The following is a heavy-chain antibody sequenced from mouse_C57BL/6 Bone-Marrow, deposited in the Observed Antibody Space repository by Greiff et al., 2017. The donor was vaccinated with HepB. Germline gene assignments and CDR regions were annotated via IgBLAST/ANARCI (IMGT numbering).Heavy chain of an antibody. V-gene: IGHV5-9*01. Sequence: ESGGGLVKPGGSLKLSCAASGFTFSSYTMSWVRQTPEKRLEWVATISGGGGNTYYPDSVKGRFTISRDNAKNTLYLQMSSLRSEDTALYYCARHLYGAMDYWGQGTSVTVSS. CDR2: ISGGGGNT. D-gene: IGHD1-1*01. CDR3: ARHLYGAMDY. CDR1: GFTFSSYT. J-gene: IGHJ4*01.